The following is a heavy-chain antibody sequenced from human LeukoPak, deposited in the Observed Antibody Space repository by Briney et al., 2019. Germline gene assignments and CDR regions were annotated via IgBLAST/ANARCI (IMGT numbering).Heavy chain of an antibody. CDR2: ISSSGDTI. Sequence: GGSLRLSCAASGFTLSSYEMNWVRQAPGKGLEWVSYISSSGDTIYYADSVKGRFTISRDNAKNSLYLQMNSLRAEDTAVYYCARATWDPNYYYYMDVWGKGTTVTISS. V-gene: IGHV3-48*03. D-gene: IGHD1-26*01. CDR1: GFTLSSYE. CDR3: ARATWDPNYYYYMDV. J-gene: IGHJ6*03.